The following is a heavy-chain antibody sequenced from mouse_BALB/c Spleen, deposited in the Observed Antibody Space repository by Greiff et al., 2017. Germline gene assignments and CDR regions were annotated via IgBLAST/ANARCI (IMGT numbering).Heavy chain of an antibody. CDR3: ARQHYCSSYWFAY. V-gene: IGHV1-7*01. CDR2: INPSTGYT. J-gene: IGHJ3*01. CDR1: GYTFTSYW. D-gene: IGHD1-1*01. Sequence: QVQLKQSGAELAKPGASVKMSCKASGYTFTSYWMHWVKQRPGQGLEWIGYINPSTGYTEYNQKFKDKATLTADKASSTAYMQLSSLTSEDSAVYYCARQHYCSSYWFAYWGQGTLVTVSA.